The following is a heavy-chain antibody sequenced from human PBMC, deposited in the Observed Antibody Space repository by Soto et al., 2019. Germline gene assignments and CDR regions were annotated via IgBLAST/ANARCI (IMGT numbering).Heavy chain of an antibody. V-gene: IGHV4-59*08. CDR1: GGSISSYY. CDR3: ARLSWIPLEYYFDY. CDR2: IYYSGST. D-gene: IGHD5-18*01. Sequence: QVQLQESGPGLVKPSETLSVTCTVSGGSISSYYWSWIRQPQGKGLEWIGYIYYSGSTSYNPSLKSRVAISVDTSKNQFSLKLSSVTAADTAVYYCARLSWIPLEYYFDYWGQGTLVTVST. J-gene: IGHJ4*02.